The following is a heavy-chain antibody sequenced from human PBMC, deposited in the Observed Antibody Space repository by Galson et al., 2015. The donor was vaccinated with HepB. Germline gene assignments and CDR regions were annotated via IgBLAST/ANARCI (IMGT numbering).Heavy chain of an antibody. J-gene: IGHJ4*02. D-gene: IGHD2-8*02. CDR2: ISYDGSNK. CDR1: GFTFSNYA. Sequence: SLRLSCAASGFTFSNYAMHWVRQAPGKGLEWVAVISYDGSNKYYADSVKGRFTISRDNSKNTLYLQMNSLRAEDTAVYYCAKDRDWWGYFDYWGQGTLVTVSS. CDR3: AKDRDWWGYFDY. V-gene: IGHV3-30*18.